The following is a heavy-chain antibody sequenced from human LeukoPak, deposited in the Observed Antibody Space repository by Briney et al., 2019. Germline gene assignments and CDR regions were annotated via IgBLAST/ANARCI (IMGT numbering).Heavy chain of an antibody. CDR2: IYSGGST. J-gene: IGHJ4*02. Sequence: GGSLRLSCAASGITVSSNYMSWVRQAPGKGLEWVSVIYSGGSTYYADSVKGRFTISRHNSKNTLYLQMNSLRAEDTAVYYCARGVVGAPYYFDYWGQGTLVTVSS. CDR1: GITVSSNY. CDR3: ARGVVGAPYYFDY. D-gene: IGHD1-26*01. V-gene: IGHV3-53*04.